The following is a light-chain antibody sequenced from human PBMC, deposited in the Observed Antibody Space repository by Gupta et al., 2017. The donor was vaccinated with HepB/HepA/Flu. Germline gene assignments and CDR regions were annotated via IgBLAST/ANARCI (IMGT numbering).Light chain of an antibody. CDR3: CSYAGSYISL. CDR1: SSDVGGYNY. V-gene: IGLV2-11*01. Sequence: QSALTQPRSVSGSPGQSVTISCTGTSSDVGGYNYVSWYQHHPGKAPKLMIYDVSERPSGVPDRFSGSRSGNTASLTISGLQAEDEADYYCCSYAGSYISLFGGGTKLTVL. CDR2: DVS. J-gene: IGLJ2*01.